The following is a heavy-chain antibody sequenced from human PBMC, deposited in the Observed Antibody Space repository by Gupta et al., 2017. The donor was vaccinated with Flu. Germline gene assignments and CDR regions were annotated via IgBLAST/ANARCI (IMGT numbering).Heavy chain of an antibody. V-gene: IGHV3-74*01. Sequence: EVHLVESGGGLVQPGGSLRLSCAASGFMFSRYWMHWVRQPPGKGLEWVSRIHRDGNSMKYADDVAGRFFISRDNSNNILYLQMNSLRAEDTAMYYCVLLDPSDCGGDWCLDSYAKNDYWGQGALVPVPS. D-gene: IGHD2-21*01. CDR3: VLLDPSDCGGDWCLDSYAKNDY. J-gene: IGHJ4*02. CDR1: GFMFSRYW. CDR2: IHRDGNSM.